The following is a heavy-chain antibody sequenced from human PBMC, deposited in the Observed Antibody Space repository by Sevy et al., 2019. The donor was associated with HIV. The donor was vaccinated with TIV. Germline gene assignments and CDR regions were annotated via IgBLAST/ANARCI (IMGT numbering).Heavy chain of an antibody. V-gene: IGHV3-23*01. CDR3: AKDIAIVVGDGFDL. J-gene: IGHJ3*01. D-gene: IGHD3-22*01. CDR1: GFPFINYA. CDR2: FGGSGGSS. Sequence: GGSLRLSCAASGFPFINYAMSWVRQAPGKGLEWVSDFGGSGGSSFYADSVKGRFTISRDNSKNTLYLQMNSLRADDTAVYYCAKDIAIVVGDGFDLWGQGTLVTVSS.